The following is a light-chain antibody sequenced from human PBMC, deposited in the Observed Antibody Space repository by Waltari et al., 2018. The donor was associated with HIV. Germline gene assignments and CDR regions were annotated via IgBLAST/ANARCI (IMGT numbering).Light chain of an antibody. CDR2: WAS. J-gene: IGKJ1*01. CDR1: QSVLYSSNNKNY. V-gene: IGKV4-1*01. Sequence: DIVMTQSPDSLAVSLGERATINCKSSQSVLYSSNNKNYLAWYQQKPGQPPKLIIYWASTRESGVPDLCSGSGSGTDFTLTISSLHAEDVAVYYCQQYYSTPRTFGQGTKVEIK. CDR3: QQYYSTPRT.